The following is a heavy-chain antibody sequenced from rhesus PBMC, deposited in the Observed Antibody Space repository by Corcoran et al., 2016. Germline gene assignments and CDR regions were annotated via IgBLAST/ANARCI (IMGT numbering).Heavy chain of an antibody. J-gene: IGHJ5-1*01. Sequence: QVQLQESGPGLVKPSETLSLTCAVSGGSISDDYYWSWIRQPPGKGLEWIARVSGSGGATDYNSSLKSRVTISRDMSKNQFSLKVNSVTAADTAVYYCARSGWTSWDNRFDVWGAGVLVTVSS. D-gene: IGHD2-39*02. CDR1: GGSISDDYY. CDR2: VSGSGGAT. CDR3: ARSGWTSWDNRFDV. V-gene: IGHV4-106*01.